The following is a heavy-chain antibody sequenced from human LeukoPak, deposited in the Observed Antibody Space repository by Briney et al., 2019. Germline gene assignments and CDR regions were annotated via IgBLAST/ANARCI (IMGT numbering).Heavy chain of an antibody. V-gene: IGHV4-4*09. D-gene: IGHD5-18*01. J-gene: IGHJ4*02. Sequence: SETLSLTCTVSGGFVSSYYWSWIRQPPGKELEWIGYIYPSGSTDYNPSLKSRVTISLETSSNQFSLKLSSVNAADTAVYYCARTQDIAMGYYFDFWGQGTLVTVSS. CDR2: IYPSGST. CDR1: GGFVSSYY. CDR3: ARTQDIAMGYYFDF.